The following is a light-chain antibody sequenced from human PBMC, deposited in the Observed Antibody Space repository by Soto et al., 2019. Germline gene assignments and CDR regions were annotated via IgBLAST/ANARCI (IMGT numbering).Light chain of an antibody. V-gene: IGLV3-21*02. J-gene: IGLJ2*01. CDR3: QVWDSDTDHVV. CDR1: NIESKS. Sequence: SYELTQPPSVSVAPGQTATITCGGDNIESKSVHWYQQRAGQAPVLVVYDDNVRPSGITEPFSGSNSGNTATLTITRVAAGDEADYYCQVWDSDTDHVVFGGGTKLTVL. CDR2: DDN.